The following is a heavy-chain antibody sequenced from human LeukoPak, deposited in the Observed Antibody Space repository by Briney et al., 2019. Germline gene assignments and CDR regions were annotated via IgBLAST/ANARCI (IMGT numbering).Heavy chain of an antibody. Sequence: PGGSLRLSCAASGFTFSSYEMNWVRQAPGKGLEWVSYISSSGNTIYYADSVKGRFTISRDNAKNSLYLQMNSLRAEDTAVYYCARDRSMATDYWGQGTLVTVSS. D-gene: IGHD5-24*01. CDR1: GFTFSSYE. CDR3: ARDRSMATDY. V-gene: IGHV3-48*03. CDR2: ISSSGNTI. J-gene: IGHJ4*02.